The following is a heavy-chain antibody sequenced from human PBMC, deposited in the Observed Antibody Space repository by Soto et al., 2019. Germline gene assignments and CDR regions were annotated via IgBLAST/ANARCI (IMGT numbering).Heavy chain of an antibody. CDR3: ATDHARSSVEWLLISAHFDY. Sequence: ASVKVSCKASGYTFTSYGISWVRQAPGQGLEWMGSISAYNGNTNYAQKLKGRVTMTTDTSTSTAYMELRSLRPDDTAVYYCATDHARSSVEWLLISAHFDYWG. CDR1: GYTFTSYG. CDR2: ISAYNGNT. J-gene: IGHJ4*01. V-gene: IGHV1-18*01. D-gene: IGHD3-3*01.